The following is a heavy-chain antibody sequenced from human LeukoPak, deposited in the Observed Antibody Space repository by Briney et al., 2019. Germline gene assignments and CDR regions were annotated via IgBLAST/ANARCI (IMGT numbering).Heavy chain of an antibody. CDR3: ARGTTMVRGVIIEVNWFDP. CDR2: ISAYNGNT. D-gene: IGHD3-10*01. J-gene: IGHJ5*02. Sequence: GASVKVSCKASGYTFTSYGISWVRQAPGQGLEWMGWISAYNGNTNYAQKLQGRVTMTTDTSTSTAYMELRSLRSDDTAVYYCARGTTMVRGVIIEVNWFDPWGQGTLVTVSS. CDR1: GYTFTSYG. V-gene: IGHV1-18*04.